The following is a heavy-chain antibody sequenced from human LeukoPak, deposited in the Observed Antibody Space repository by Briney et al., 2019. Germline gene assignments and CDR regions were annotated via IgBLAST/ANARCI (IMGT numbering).Heavy chain of an antibody. D-gene: IGHD2-15*01. CDR3: ARVVRGGRSDY. CDR1: GYTFTSYD. V-gene: IGHV1-8*01. J-gene: IGHJ4*02. CDR2: MNPNSGNR. Sequence: ASVTVSCKASGYTFTSYDINWVRQATGQGLEWMGWMNPNSGNRGYAQKFQGRVTMTRDTSIRTAYMELSSLKSEDTAVYYCARVVRGGRSDYWGQGTLVTVSS.